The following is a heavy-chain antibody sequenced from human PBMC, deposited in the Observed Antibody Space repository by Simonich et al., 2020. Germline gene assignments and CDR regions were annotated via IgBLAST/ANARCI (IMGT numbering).Heavy chain of an antibody. CDR1: GGSISSSIYY. V-gene: IGHV4-39*01. Sequence: QLQLQESGPGLVKPSETLSLTCTVSGGSISSSIYYWGWIRQPPGKGLEWIGRNYSSGHNYYNPSLKSRVTISVDTSKNQFSLKLSSVTAADTAVYYCARQRVLMVYAIDYWGQGTLVTVSS. CDR3: ARQRVLMVYAIDY. D-gene: IGHD2-8*01. J-gene: IGHJ4*02. CDR2: NYSSGHN.